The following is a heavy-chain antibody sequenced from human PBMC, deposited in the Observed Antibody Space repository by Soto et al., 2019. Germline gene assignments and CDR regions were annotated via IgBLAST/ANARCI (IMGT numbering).Heavy chain of an antibody. V-gene: IGHV3-23*01. J-gene: IGHJ4*02. Sequence: EVQLLESGGGLVQPGGSLRLSCAASGFTFSTYAMSWVRQPPGKGLEWVSIVSDGGSDAFYADSVKGRFAISRDNSKNTLYLQMNSLTAEDTAVSYCAKHFVNGEVDYWGQGTPVTVSS. D-gene: IGHD3-10*01. CDR3: AKHFVNGEVDY. CDR1: GFTFSTYA. CDR2: VSDGGSDA.